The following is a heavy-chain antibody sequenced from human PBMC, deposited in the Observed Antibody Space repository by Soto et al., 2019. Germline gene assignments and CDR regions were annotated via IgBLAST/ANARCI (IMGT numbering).Heavy chain of an antibody. D-gene: IGHD4-4*01. CDR1: GGSISSGGYY. CDR2: IYYSGST. Sequence: QVQLQESGLGLVKPSQTLSLTCTVSGGSISSGGYYWSWIRQHPGKGLEWIGYIYYSGSTYYNPSLKSRVTISVDTSKNQFSLKLSSVTAADTAVYYCARDSASNYGYYYYGMDVWGQGTTVTVSS. V-gene: IGHV4-31*03. CDR3: ARDSASNYGYYYYGMDV. J-gene: IGHJ6*02.